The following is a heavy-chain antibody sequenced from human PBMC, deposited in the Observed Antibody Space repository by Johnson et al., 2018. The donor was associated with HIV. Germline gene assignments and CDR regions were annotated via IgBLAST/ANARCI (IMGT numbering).Heavy chain of an antibody. CDR2: ISSSGTTI. CDR1: GFTFSSNW. D-gene: IGHD3-22*01. V-gene: IGHV3-48*04. J-gene: IGHJ3*02. CDR3: ARSISMIIVGDAFDI. Sequence: VEPGGSLRLSCAVSGFTFSSNWMNWVRQAPGKGLEWVSYISSSGTTIYYADSLKGRFTISRDNAKNSLYLQMNSLRVEDTAVYYCARSISMIIVGDAFDIWGQGTMVTVSS.